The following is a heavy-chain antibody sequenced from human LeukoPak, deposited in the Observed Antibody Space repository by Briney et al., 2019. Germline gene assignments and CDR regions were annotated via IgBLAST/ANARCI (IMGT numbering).Heavy chain of an antibody. V-gene: IGHV4-39*07. Sequence: PSETLSLTCTVSGGSISSSSYYWGWIRQPPGKGLEWIGTLYYSGSTYYNPSLRSRVTISVDTSKNQFSLKLRSVTAADTAVYYCARDYYDSGSSALWGQGTLVTVSS. D-gene: IGHD3-10*01. CDR2: LYYSGST. CDR3: ARDYYDSGSSAL. J-gene: IGHJ4*02. CDR1: GGSISSSSYY.